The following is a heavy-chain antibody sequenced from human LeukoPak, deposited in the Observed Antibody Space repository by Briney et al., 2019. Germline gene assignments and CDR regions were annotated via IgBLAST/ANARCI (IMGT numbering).Heavy chain of an antibody. CDR2: ISYDGSNK. D-gene: IGHD6-13*01. J-gene: IGHJ4*02. Sequence: GGSLRLSCAASGFTFSSYAMHWVRQAPGKGLEWVAVISYDGSNKYYADSVKGRFTISRDNSKNTLYLQMNSLRAGDTAVYYCARFSEQLVSFDYWGQGTLVTVSS. V-gene: IGHV3-30-3*01. CDR1: GFTFSSYA. CDR3: ARFSEQLVSFDY.